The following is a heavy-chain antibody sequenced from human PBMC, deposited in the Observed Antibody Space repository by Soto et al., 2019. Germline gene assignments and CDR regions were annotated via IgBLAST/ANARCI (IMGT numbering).Heavy chain of an antibody. D-gene: IGHD4-4*01. CDR2: MKQDGRVK. CDR1: GLICRNYW. V-gene: IGHV3-7*03. Sequence: PEVCLRVSCAPSGLICRNYWMNWGPRAPGPGQEWVASMKQDGRVKCYVDSVEGRFTISRDNATNSPYMLKNSLRHADTAVYYRSRDRYLGDGYSSSFYYYGMDVWRQVTTVTVSS. J-gene: IGHJ6*02. CDR3: SRDRYLGDGYSSSFYYYGMDV.